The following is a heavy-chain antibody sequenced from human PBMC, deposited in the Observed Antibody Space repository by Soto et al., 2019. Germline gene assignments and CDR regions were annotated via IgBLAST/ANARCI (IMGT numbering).Heavy chain of an antibody. Sequence: SETLSLTCTVSGGSISSYYWSWIRQPPGKGLEWIGYIYYSGSTNYNPSLKSRVTISVDTSKNQFSLKLSSVTAADTAVYYCARDYGGNSGFDYWGQGTLVTVSS. V-gene: IGHV4-59*01. CDR3: ARDYGGNSGFDY. CDR2: IYYSGST. CDR1: GGSISSYY. J-gene: IGHJ4*02. D-gene: IGHD4-17*01.